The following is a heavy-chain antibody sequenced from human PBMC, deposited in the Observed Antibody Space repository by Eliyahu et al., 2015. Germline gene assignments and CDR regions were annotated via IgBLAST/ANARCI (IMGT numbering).Heavy chain of an antibody. CDR2: INPNSGGT. V-gene: IGHV1-2*02. D-gene: IGHD2-2*01. Sequence: QVQLVQSGAEVKKPGASXKVXCKASGYXXTGYXMHWVRQAPGQGLEWMGWINPNSGGTNYAQKFQGRVTMTRDTSISTAYMELSRLRSDDTAVYYCARDRGYCSSTSCYNWFDPWGQGTLVTVSS. CDR1: GYXXTGYX. CDR3: ARDRGYCSSTSCYNWFDP. J-gene: IGHJ5*02.